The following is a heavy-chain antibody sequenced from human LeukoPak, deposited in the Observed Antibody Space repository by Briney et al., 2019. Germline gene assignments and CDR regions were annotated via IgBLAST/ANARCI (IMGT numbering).Heavy chain of an antibody. V-gene: IGHV1-69*13. D-gene: IGHD3-10*01. Sequence: SVKVSCKASGGTFSSYAISWVRQAPGQGLEWMGGIIPIFGTTNYAQKFQGRVTITADESTSTTYMELSSLRSDDTAVYYCAREGYYGSGSYYCFDYWGQGTLVTVSS. CDR1: GGTFSSYA. CDR3: AREGYYGSGSYYCFDY. CDR2: IIPIFGTT. J-gene: IGHJ4*02.